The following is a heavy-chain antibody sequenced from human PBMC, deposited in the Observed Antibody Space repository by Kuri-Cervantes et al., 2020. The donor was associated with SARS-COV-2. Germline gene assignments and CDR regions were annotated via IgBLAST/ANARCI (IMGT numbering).Heavy chain of an antibody. D-gene: IGHD2-2*01. Sequence: ASVKVSCKASGYTFTGYYMHWVRQAPGQGLEWMGWINPNSGGTNYAQKFQGRVTMTRDTSISTAYMELSRLRSDDTAVYYCGGGPFDFVVLPAAQGYYYYGMDVWGQGTTVTVSS. CDR3: GGGPFDFVVLPAAQGYYYYGMDV. V-gene: IGHV1-2*02. CDR1: GYTFTGYY. J-gene: IGHJ6*02. CDR2: INPNSGGT.